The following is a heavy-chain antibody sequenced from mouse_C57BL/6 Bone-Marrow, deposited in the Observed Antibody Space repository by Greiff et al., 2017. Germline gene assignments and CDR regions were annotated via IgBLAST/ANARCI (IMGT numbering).Heavy chain of an antibody. J-gene: IGHJ2*01. CDR3: TTYTRFL. CDR2: IDPENGDT. Sequence: VQLQQSGAELVRPGASVKLSCTASGFNIKDDYMHWVKQRPEQGLEWIGWIDPENGDTKYASKFQGKATITADTSSNTAYLQLSSLTSEDTAVYYCTTYTRFLWGQGTTLTVSS. CDR1: GFNIKDDY. V-gene: IGHV14-4*01.